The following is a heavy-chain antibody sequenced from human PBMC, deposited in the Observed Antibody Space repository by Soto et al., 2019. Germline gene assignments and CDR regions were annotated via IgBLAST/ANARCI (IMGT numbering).Heavy chain of an antibody. CDR2: ISSSSSYI. CDR1: GFTFSSYS. CDR3: ARDNEEGLGLFDY. D-gene: IGHD2-8*01. Sequence: EVQLVESGGGLVKPGGSLRLSCAASGFTFSSYSMNWVRQAPGKGLEWVSSISSSSSYIYYADSVKGRFTISRDNAKNSLYLQMNSLRAEDTAVYYCARDNEEGLGLFDYCGQGTLVTVSS. V-gene: IGHV3-21*01. J-gene: IGHJ4*02.